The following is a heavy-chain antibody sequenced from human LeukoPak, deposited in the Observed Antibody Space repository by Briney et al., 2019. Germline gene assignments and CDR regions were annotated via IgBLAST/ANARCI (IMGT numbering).Heavy chain of an antibody. CDR1: GASISSYY. CDR2: IYTRGGT. J-gene: IGHJ4*02. V-gene: IGHV4-4*07. D-gene: IGHD2-15*01. Sequence: SETLSLTCTVSGASISSYYWSWIRQPAGKGLEWIRRIYTRGGTNYNPSLKSRVTVSVDTSKNQLSLKLSSVTAADTAVYYCARDFCSGGSCYFDYWGQGTLVTVSS. CDR3: ARDFCSGGSCYFDY.